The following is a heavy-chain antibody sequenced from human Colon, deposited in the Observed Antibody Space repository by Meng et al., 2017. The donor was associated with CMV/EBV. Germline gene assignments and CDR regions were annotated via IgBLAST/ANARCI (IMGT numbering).Heavy chain of an antibody. Sequence: LLQEWAQGLVKPSGTPSLTCTVSGGSIIPYCWSWFRQSAAKGLEWIGRIYTSGSTNYNPSLESRVTMSVDTSKNQFSLRVTSVTAADTAVYYCARASAWREDYFDYWGQGTLVTVSS. D-gene: IGHD1-26*01. CDR2: IYTSGST. V-gene: IGHV4-4*07. CDR3: ARASAWREDYFDY. CDR1: GGSIIPYC. J-gene: IGHJ4*02.